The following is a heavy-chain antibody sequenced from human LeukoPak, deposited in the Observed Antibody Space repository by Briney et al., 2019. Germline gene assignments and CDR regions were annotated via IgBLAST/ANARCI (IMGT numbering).Heavy chain of an antibody. D-gene: IGHD6-13*01. Sequence: SETLSLTCTVSGGSISSSSYYWGWIRQPPGKGLEWIGSIYYSGSTYYNPSLKSRVTISVDTSKNQFSLKLSSVTAADTAVYYCARGSLSSWYVFPWFDPWGQGTLVTVSS. V-gene: IGHV4-39*07. J-gene: IGHJ5*02. CDR2: IYYSGST. CDR3: ARGSLSSWYVFPWFDP. CDR1: GGSISSSSYY.